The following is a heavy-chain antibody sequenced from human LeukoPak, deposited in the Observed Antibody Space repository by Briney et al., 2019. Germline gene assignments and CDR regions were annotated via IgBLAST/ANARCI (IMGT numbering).Heavy chain of an antibody. CDR2: IWYDATNK. D-gene: IGHD5-18*01. CDR3: ARYSYPTIDY. Sequence: GGSLRLSCAASGFXFSNYGIHWVRQAPGKGLEWVAIIWYDATNKYYADSVKGRFTVSRDNAKNSLSLQMNSLRAEDTAVYYCARYSYPTIDYWGQGTLVTVSS. V-gene: IGHV3-33*03. CDR1: GFXFSNYG. J-gene: IGHJ4*02.